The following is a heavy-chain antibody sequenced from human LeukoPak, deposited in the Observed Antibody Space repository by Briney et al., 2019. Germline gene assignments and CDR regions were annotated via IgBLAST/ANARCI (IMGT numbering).Heavy chain of an antibody. V-gene: IGHV4-59*01. CDR2: IYYSGTT. CDR1: GDSITSYY. CDR3: ARQRGALWSGYYSFFDY. D-gene: IGHD3-3*01. Sequence: SETLSLTCSVSGDSITSYYWSWIRQSPGKGLEWIGYIYYSGTTNYNPSLKSRVTISVDTSKNQFSLRLTSVTAADTAVYYCARQRGALWSGYYSFFDYWGQGTLVTVSS. J-gene: IGHJ4*02.